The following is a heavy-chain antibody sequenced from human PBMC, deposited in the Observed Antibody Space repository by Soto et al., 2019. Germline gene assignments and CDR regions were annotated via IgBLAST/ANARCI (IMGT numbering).Heavy chain of an antibody. J-gene: IGHJ6*03. D-gene: IGHD5-12*01. Sequence: GGSLRLSCAASGFTFDDYAMHWVRQAPGKGLEWVSGISWNSGSIGYADSVKGRFTISRDNAKNSLYLQMNSLRAEDTALYYCAKDLLPSGYGSYYYYMDVWGKGTTVTVSS. V-gene: IGHV3-9*01. CDR2: ISWNSGSI. CDR1: GFTFDDYA. CDR3: AKDLLPSGYGSYYYYMDV.